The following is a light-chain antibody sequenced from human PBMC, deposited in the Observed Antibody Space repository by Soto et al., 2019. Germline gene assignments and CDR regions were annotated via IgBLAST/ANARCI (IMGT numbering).Light chain of an antibody. Sequence: QSVLTQPPSVSAATGQKVTISCSGSSSNIGNNYVSWYQQLPGTAPKLLISDNNRRPSGIPDRFSGSKSGTSATLGIAVLQTGDDAEYYCGAWDNSLGALFGGGTKVPVL. J-gene: IGLJ2*01. V-gene: IGLV1-51*01. CDR3: GAWDNSLGAL. CDR1: SSNIGNNY. CDR2: DNN.